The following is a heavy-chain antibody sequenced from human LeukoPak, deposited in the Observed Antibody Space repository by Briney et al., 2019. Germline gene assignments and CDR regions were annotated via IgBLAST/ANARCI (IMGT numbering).Heavy chain of an antibody. Sequence: GGSLRLSCVASGFIFSDYYMTWVRQAPGKGLEWVSYISYTRSTIYYADSVKGRFTISRDNAQNSLSLQMNSLTVEDAAVYYCARGRVAAAGTKCYFDLWGRGSLVTVSS. CDR1: GFIFSDYY. J-gene: IGHJ2*01. V-gene: IGHV3-11*01. D-gene: IGHD6-13*01. CDR2: ISYTRSTI. CDR3: ARGRVAAAGTKCYFDL.